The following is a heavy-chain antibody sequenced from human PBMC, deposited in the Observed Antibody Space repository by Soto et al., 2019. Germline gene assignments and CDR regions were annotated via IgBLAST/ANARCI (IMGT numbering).Heavy chain of an antibody. J-gene: IGHJ6*02. CDR3: ARDYDSSGYALLYGMDV. V-gene: IGHV1-69*06. D-gene: IGHD3-22*01. CDR1: GGTFSSYA. Sequence: QVQLVQSGAEVKKPGSSVKVSCKASGGTFSSYAISWVRQAPGQGLEWMGGFIPIFGTANYAQKFQGRVTITADKSTSTAYMELSSLRSEDTAVYYCARDYDSSGYALLYGMDVWGQGTTVTVSS. CDR2: FIPIFGTA.